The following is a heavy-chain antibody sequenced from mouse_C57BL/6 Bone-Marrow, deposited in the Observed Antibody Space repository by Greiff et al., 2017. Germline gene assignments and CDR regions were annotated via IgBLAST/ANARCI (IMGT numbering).Heavy chain of an antibody. V-gene: IGHV1-26*01. D-gene: IGHD1-1*01. CDR1: GYTFTDYY. J-gene: IGHJ2*01. CDR2: INPNNGGT. CDR3: ARGTLITTVVADY. Sequence: EVQLQQSGPELVKPGASVKISCKASGYTFTDYYMNWVKQSHGKSLEWIGDINPNNGGTSYNQKFKGKATLTVDKSSSTAYMELRSLTSEDSAVYYCARGTLITTVVADYWGQGTTLTVSS.